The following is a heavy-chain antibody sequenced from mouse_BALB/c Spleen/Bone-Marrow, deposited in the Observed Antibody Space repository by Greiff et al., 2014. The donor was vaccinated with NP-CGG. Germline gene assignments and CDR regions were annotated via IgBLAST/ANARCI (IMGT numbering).Heavy chain of an antibody. D-gene: IGHD1-1*01. CDR2: INPDSSTV. Sequence: EVQLVESGGGLVQPGGSLKLSCAASGFDFSRYWMSWVRQAPGKGLEWIGEINPDSSTVNYTPSLKDKFIISRDNAKNTLYLQMSKVRSEDTALYYCARLSYYGRFAYWGQGTLVTVSA. V-gene: IGHV4-1*02. CDR3: ARLSYYGRFAY. CDR1: GFDFSRYW. J-gene: IGHJ3*01.